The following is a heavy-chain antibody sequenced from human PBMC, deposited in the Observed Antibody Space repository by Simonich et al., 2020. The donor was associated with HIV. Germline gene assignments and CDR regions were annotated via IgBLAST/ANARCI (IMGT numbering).Heavy chain of an antibody. CDR2: ISSSRSYI. CDR1: GFTLSDYY. V-gene: IGHV3-11*06. J-gene: IGHJ6*03. Sequence: VQLVESGGDLVKPGGSLRLSCAASGFTLSDYYMSWIRQAPGKGLELVSYISSSRSYIFYAESLHGRFTSSRDNAKDSVYLEMNSLRAEDTAVYYCARGRYFYDSVGSRRNHVYFYMDVWGKGTTVTVSS. D-gene: IGHD3-22*01. CDR3: ARGRYFYDSVGSRRNHVYFYMDV.